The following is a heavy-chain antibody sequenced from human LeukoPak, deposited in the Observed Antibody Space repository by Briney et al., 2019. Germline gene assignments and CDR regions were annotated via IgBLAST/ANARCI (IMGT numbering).Heavy chain of an antibody. Sequence: GGSLRLSCAASGFTFSSYAMHWVRQAPGKGLEWVAVISYDGSNKYYADSVKGRFTISRDNSKNTLYLQMNSLRAEDTAVYYCARGGGLGYYYGSGSSDYWGQGTLVTVSS. D-gene: IGHD3-10*01. CDR3: ARGGGLGYYYGSGSSDY. V-gene: IGHV3-30*04. J-gene: IGHJ4*02. CDR1: GFTFSSYA. CDR2: ISYDGSNK.